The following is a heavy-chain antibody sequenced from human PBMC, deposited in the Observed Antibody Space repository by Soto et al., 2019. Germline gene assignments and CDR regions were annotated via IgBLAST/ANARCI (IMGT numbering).Heavy chain of an antibody. CDR2: ISSSSSYI. V-gene: IGHV3-21*01. D-gene: IGHD3-3*01. Sequence: GGSLRLSCAASGFTFSSYSMNWVRQAPGKGLEWVSSISSSSSYIYYADSVKGRFTISRDNAKNSLYLQMNSLRAEDTAVYYCARDKESHYDFWSGYYDYWGQGTLVTVSS. CDR1: GFTFSSYS. J-gene: IGHJ4*02. CDR3: ARDKESHYDFWSGYYDY.